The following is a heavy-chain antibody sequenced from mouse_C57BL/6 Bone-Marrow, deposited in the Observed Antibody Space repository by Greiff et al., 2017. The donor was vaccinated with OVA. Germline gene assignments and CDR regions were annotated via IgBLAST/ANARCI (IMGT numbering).Heavy chain of an antibody. CDR1: GYTFTSYW. V-gene: IGHV1-52*01. CDR3: AREDTTVVATFDY. Sequence: VQLQQSGAELVRPGSSVKLSCKASGYTFTSYWMHWVKQRPIQGLEWIGNIDPSDSETHYNQKFKDKATLTVDKSSSTAYMQLSSLTSEDSAVYYCAREDTTVVATFDYWGQGTTLTVSS. D-gene: IGHD1-1*01. CDR2: IDPSDSET. J-gene: IGHJ2*01.